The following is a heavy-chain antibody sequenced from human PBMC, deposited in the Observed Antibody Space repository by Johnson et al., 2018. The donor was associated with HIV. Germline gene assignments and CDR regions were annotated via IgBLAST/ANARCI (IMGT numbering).Heavy chain of an antibody. D-gene: IGHD3-10*01. J-gene: IGHJ3*01. CDR1: GFTFSSYA. CDR3: AKRATVVRGVDAFDV. CDR2: ISGSGGTT. V-gene: IGHV3-23*04. Sequence: VQLVESGGGLVQPGGSLRLSCAASGFTFSSYAMSWVRQAPGKGLEWVSAISGSGGTTYYADSVKGRFTISRDNSKNTLYLQMNSLRPEDPAVYYCAKRATVVRGVDAFDVWGQGTVVIVSS.